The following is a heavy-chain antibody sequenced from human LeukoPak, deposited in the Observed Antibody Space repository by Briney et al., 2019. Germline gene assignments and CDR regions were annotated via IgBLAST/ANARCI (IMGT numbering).Heavy chain of an antibody. CDR1: GYTFTSYG. Sequence: ASVKVSCKASGYTFTSYGISWVRQAPGQGLEWMGWISAYNGNTNYTQKLQGRVTMTTDTSTSTAYMELRSLRSDDTAVYYCARQVPLWPRVSSFAYWGQGTLVTVSS. CDR2: ISAYNGNT. V-gene: IGHV1-18*01. CDR3: ARQVPLWPRVSSFAY. D-gene: IGHD5-18*01. J-gene: IGHJ4*02.